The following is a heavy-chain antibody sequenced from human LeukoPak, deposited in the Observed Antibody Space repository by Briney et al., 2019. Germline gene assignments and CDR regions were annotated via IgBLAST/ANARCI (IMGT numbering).Heavy chain of an antibody. CDR1: GYTLTSFG. CDR2: ISAYSGNT. D-gene: IGHD3-16*01. Sequence: ASVRVSCKASGYTLTSFGINWVRQAPGQGLEWMGWISAYSGNTKCAQKFQDRVTVTADTSASTAYMELRSVTSDDTAVYYCARDGLGGFGMDVWGQGAPVTVSS. CDR3: ARDGLGGFGMDV. J-gene: IGHJ6*02. V-gene: IGHV1-18*01.